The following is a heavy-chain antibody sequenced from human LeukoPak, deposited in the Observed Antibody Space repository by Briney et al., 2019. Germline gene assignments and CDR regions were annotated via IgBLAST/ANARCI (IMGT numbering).Heavy chain of an antibody. CDR1: GYTFTSYY. Sequence: ASVKVSCKASGYTFTSYYMNWVRQAPGQGLEWMGLINPSGSSTSYAQKFQGRVTMTKDTSMSTAYMELRRLRSDDTAVYYCARAVLVRSPFDNWGQGTLVTVSS. CDR3: ARAVLVRSPFDN. D-gene: IGHD3-3*01. CDR2: INPSGSST. J-gene: IGHJ4*02. V-gene: IGHV1-46*01.